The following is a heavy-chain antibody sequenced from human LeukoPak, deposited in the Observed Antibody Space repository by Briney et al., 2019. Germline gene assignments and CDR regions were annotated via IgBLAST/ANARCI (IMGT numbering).Heavy chain of an antibody. J-gene: IGHJ4*02. CDR3: ARGGGKRWLQYGDFDY. CDR1: GGFISSGSYY. Sequence: SQTLSLTCTVSGGFISSGSYYWSWIRQPAGKGLEWIGRIYTSGSTNYNPSLKSRVTISVDTSKNQFSLKLSSVTAADTAVYYCARGGGKRWLQYGDFDYWGQGTLVTVSS. V-gene: IGHV4-61*02. D-gene: IGHD5-24*01. CDR2: IYTSGST.